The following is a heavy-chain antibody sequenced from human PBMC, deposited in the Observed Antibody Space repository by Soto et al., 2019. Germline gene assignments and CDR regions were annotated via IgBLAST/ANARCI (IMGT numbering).Heavy chain of an antibody. CDR1: GDSIGRFY. CDR3: ARDLSGTGLDI. V-gene: IGHV4-4*07. D-gene: IGHD1-26*01. CDR2: VYSTGGV. J-gene: IGHJ6*02. Sequence: QVQLHESGPGLVKPSETLSLTCNVSGDSIGRFYWSWIRQSAGKELEWIGRVYSTGGVTYNPALKGRVTISLDRSNNHVSLEMNSVTAADTAVYFCARDLSGTGLDIWGRGTRVSVSS.